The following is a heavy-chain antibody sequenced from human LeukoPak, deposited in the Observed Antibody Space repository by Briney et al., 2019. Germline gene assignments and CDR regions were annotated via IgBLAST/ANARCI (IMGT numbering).Heavy chain of an antibody. CDR1: GFTFSNFA. D-gene: IGHD6-6*01. V-gene: IGHV3-23*01. Sequence: PGGSLRLSCAASGFTFSNFAMSWVRQAPGKGLEWVSGINSGFTTFYADSVKGRFTNSRDNSKNTLYLQMNSLRAEDTAVYYCAKRIASRGEYFFDYWGQGTLVTVSS. CDR3: AKRIASRGEYFFDY. CDR2: INSGFTT. J-gene: IGHJ4*02.